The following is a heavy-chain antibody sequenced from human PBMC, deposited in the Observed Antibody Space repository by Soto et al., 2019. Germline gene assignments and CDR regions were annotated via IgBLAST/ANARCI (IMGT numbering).Heavy chain of an antibody. Sequence: HPGGSLRLSCAASGFTFSSYAMSWVRQAPGKGLEWVSAISGSGGSTYYADSVKGRFTISRDNSKNTLYLQMNSLRAEDTAVYYCAKRSNMVRGVRYYYYGMDVWGQGTTVTVSS. J-gene: IGHJ6*02. CDR3: AKRSNMVRGVRYYYYGMDV. CDR1: GFTFSSYA. D-gene: IGHD3-10*01. CDR2: ISGSGGST. V-gene: IGHV3-23*01.